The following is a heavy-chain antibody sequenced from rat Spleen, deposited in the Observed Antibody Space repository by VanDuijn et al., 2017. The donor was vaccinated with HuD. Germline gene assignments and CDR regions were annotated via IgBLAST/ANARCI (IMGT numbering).Heavy chain of an antibody. CDR3: ARHTTGIPFDY. CDR2: ISYDGSST. D-gene: IGHD1-9*01. CDR1: GFTFNSYW. V-gene: IGHV5-31*01. Sequence: EVQLVESGGGLVQPGRPLKLSCVASGFTFNSYWMTWIRQAPGEGLQWVATISYDGSSTYYRDSVKGRFTISRDNAKSTLYLQMDSLRAEDTATYYCARHTTGIPFDYWGQGVMVTVSS. J-gene: IGHJ2*01.